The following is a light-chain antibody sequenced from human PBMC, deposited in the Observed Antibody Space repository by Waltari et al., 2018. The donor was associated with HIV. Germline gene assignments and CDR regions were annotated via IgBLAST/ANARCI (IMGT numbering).Light chain of an antibody. J-gene: IGLJ2*01. Sequence: QSVLTQPPSVSGAPGQRVTISCTGSSHPIGAGYDLNWYQQVPGTAPKLRIYGNNNRPSGVPDRFSASKSGASPSLAITGLQAEDEADYYCQSYDSSLTGSVFGGGTKLTVL. V-gene: IGLV1-40*01. CDR3: QSYDSSLTGSV. CDR2: GNN. CDR1: SHPIGAGYD.